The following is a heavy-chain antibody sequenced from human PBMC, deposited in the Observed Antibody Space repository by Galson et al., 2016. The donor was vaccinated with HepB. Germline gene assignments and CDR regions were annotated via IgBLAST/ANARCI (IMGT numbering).Heavy chain of an antibody. CDR2: ITTTSSS. Sequence: SLRLSCAVSGFTFSDYYMNWIRQAPGKGLEWVSFITTTSSSHYTDSVKGRFTVSRDNAKNSLYLQLNSLKAEDTAIYYCAASLDYGGLGDYWGRGTLVTVSS. J-gene: IGHJ4*02. V-gene: IGHV3-69-1*02. D-gene: IGHD4-23*01. CDR1: GFTFSDYY. CDR3: AASLDYGGLGDY.